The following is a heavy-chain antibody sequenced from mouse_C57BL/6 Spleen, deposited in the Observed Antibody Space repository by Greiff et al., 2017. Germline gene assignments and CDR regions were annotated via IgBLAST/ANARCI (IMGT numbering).Heavy chain of an antibody. D-gene: IGHD2-4*01. CDR2: IHPNSGST. J-gene: IGHJ2*01. CDR3: ARSVDYVAY. V-gene: IGHV1-64*01. Sequence: QVQLQQPGAELVKPGASVKLSCKASGYTFTSYWMHWVKQRPGQGLEWIGMIHPNSGSTNYNEKFKSKATLTVAKSSSTAYMHLSSLTSEDSAVYNCARSVDYVAYWGKGTTLTVSS. CDR1: GYTFTSYW.